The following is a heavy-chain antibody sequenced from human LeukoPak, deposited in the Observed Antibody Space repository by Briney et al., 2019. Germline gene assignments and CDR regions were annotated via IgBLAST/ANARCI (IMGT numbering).Heavy chain of an antibody. CDR2: ISGSCGST. J-gene: IGHJ4*02. CDR1: GFTFSSYA. Sequence: LAGGSLRLSCAASGFTFSSYAMSWVRQAPGKGLEWVSAISGSCGSTYYADSVKGRFTISRDNSKNTLYLQMNSLRAEDTAVYYCAKDEPFAGNSRLFDYWGQGTLVTVSS. V-gene: IGHV3-23*01. CDR3: AKDEPFAGNSRLFDY. D-gene: IGHD4-23*01.